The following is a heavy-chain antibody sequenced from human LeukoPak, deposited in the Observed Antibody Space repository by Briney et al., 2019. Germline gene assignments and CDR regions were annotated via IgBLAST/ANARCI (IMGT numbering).Heavy chain of an antibody. J-gene: IGHJ5*02. CDR3: ARGYCSSTSCYYQYGVNWFDP. D-gene: IGHD2-2*01. Sequence: GRSLRLSCAASGFTFSSYTMHWVRQAPGKGLEWVAVISYDGSNKYYADSVKGRFTISRDNSKNTLYLQMNSLRAEDTAVYYCARGYCSSTSCYYQYGVNWFDPWGQGTLVTVSS. CDR2: ISYDGSNK. V-gene: IGHV3-30-3*01. CDR1: GFTFSSYT.